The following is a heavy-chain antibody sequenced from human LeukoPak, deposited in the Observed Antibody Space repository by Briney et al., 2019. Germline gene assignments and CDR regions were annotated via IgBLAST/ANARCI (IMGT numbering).Heavy chain of an antibody. Sequence: ASVKVSCKASGYTFTGYYMHWVRQAPGQGLEWVGWINPNSGGTNYAQKFQGRVTMTRDTSISTAYMELSRLRSDDTAVYYCARGTYCSGGSCYSDYYYGMDVWGQGTTVTVSS. CDR2: INPNSGGT. D-gene: IGHD2-15*01. CDR3: ARGTYCSGGSCYSDYYYGMDV. J-gene: IGHJ6*02. CDR1: GYTFTGYY. V-gene: IGHV1-2*02.